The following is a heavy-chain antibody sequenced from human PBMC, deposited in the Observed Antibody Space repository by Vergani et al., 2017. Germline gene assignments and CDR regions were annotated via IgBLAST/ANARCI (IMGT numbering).Heavy chain of an antibody. D-gene: IGHD3-22*01. J-gene: IGHJ5*02. CDR3: ARHYPNKYSSGYYRGWFDP. CDR1: GGSISSSSYY. CDR2: IYYSGST. Sequence: QVRLQESGPGLVKPSETLSLTCTVSGGSISSSSYYWGWIRQPPGKGLEWIGSIYYSGSTYYNPSLKSRVTISVDTSKNQFSLKLSSVTAADTAVYYCARHYPNKYSSGYYRGWFDPWGQGTLVTVSS. V-gene: IGHV4-39*01.